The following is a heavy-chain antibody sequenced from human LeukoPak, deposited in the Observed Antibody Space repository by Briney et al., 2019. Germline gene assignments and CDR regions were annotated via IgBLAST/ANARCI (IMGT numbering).Heavy chain of an antibody. D-gene: IGHD5-18*01. CDR1: GGSISSYY. J-gene: IGHJ4*02. Sequence: SETLSLTCTVSGGSISSYYWSWIRQSPGKGLEWIAYIYYTGRTNYNPSLKSRVTISVDTSKNQFSLKLSSVTAADTAVYYCARARHGYIYGYRPNELGHFFDYWGQGTLVTVSS. V-gene: IGHV4-59*12. CDR3: ARARHGYIYGYRPNELGHFFDY. CDR2: IYYTGRT.